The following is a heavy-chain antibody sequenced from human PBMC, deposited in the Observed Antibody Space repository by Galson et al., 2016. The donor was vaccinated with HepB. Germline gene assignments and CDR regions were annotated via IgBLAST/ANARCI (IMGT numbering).Heavy chain of an antibody. CDR3: ARDNEEYYDSSGYYES. CDR1: GGTFSSYG. Sequence: SVKVSCKASGGTFSSYGVSWVRQAPGQGLEWMGGIIPIFGAASYAQKLQGRVTITADESTSTAYMELSSLRSEDTAVYYCARDNEEYYDSSGYYESWGQGTLVTVSS. J-gene: IGHJ5*02. V-gene: IGHV1-69*13. D-gene: IGHD3-22*01. CDR2: IIPIFGAA.